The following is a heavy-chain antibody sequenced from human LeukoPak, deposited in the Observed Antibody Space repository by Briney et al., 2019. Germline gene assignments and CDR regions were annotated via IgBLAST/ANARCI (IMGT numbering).Heavy chain of an antibody. CDR3: PLELGEGFDY. J-gene: IGHJ4*02. CDR2: ISSDGSRV. Sequence: GGSLRLSCAASGFTFSDYWMHWVRQAPGKGLVWVSRISSDGSRVTYADSVKGRFTISRDNAKNSLYLQMNSLRAEDTAVYYCPLELGEGFDYWGQGTLVTVSS. D-gene: IGHD1-7*01. CDR1: GFTFSDYW. V-gene: IGHV3-74*01.